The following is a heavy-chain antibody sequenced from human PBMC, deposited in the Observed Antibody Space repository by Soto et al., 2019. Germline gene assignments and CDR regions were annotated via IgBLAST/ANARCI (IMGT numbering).Heavy chain of an antibody. CDR2: IYYSGST. CDR3: ARVPSPFDFYYAMDV. V-gene: IGHV4-39*01. D-gene: IGHD3-16*01. J-gene: IGHJ6*02. CDR1: GDSISSRSYY. Sequence: SETLSLTCTVTGDSISSRSYYWGWIRQPPGKGLEWIGSIYYSGSTYNNPSLRSRVSMSIDTSKDQFSLKLKSVTAADTAVYFCARVPSPFDFYYAMDVWGQGTTVTV.